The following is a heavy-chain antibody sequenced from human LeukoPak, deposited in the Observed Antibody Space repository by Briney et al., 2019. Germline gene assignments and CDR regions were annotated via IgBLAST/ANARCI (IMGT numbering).Heavy chain of an antibody. CDR3: ARPQTYYELWSGYPYYYYYYMDV. CDR1: GGSISSSSYY. CDR2: IYYSGST. V-gene: IGHV4-39*01. D-gene: IGHD3-3*01. J-gene: IGHJ6*03. Sequence: SETLSLTCTVSGGSISSSSYYWGWIRQPPGKGLEWIGSIYYSGSTYYNPSLKSRVTISVDTSKNQFSLKLSSVTAADTAVYYCARPQTYYELWSGYPYYYYYYMDVWGKGTTVTVSS.